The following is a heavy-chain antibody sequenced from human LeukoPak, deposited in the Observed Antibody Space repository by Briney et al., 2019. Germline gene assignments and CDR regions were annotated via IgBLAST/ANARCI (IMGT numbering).Heavy chain of an antibody. V-gene: IGHV1-18*01. CDR2: ISAYNGKT. D-gene: IGHD4-17*01. J-gene: IGHJ4*02. Sequence: ASVKVSCKASGYTFTSSGIRWVRQAPGQGREWMGWISAYNGKTHYAQKIQGRVTITTDTPTSTAYMELRSLRPADTAVYYCARRVPVTYFDYWGQGTLVTVSS. CDR1: GYTFTSSG. CDR3: ARRVPVTYFDY.